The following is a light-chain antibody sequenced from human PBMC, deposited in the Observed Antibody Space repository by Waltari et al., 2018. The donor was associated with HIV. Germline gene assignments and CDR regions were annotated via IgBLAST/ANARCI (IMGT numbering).Light chain of an antibody. J-gene: IGLJ3*02. CDR2: DNN. Sequence: QSVLTQPHSVSAAPGQQVTLSGSGSRPHLWTNYVYRYQQLPGTAPKLLSYDNNKRPAGIPDRFSGAKSGTSATLGITGLQTGDEADYYCGTWDSSLSAGVFGGGTKLTVL. CDR3: GTWDSSLSAGV. V-gene: IGLV1-51*01. CDR1: RPHLWTNY.